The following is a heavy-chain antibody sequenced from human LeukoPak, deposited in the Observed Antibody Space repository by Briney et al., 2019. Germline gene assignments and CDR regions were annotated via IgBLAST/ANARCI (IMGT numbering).Heavy chain of an antibody. D-gene: IGHD3-16*02. Sequence: GGSLRLSCVASGFTFSDYAMSWVRQAPGKGLEWVSGISDSGAGTYYTDSVKGRCTISRDNSKNTVSLQMDNLRAEDTAVYFCARHDSFIPYWGQGTLVTASS. V-gene: IGHV3-23*01. J-gene: IGHJ4*02. CDR1: GFTFSDYA. CDR3: ARHDSFIPY. CDR2: ISDSGAGT.